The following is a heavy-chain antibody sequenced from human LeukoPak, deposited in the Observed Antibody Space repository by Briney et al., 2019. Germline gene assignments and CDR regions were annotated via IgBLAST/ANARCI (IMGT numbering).Heavy chain of an antibody. CDR2: INHSGST. CDR3: ARVAAAGNEADY. CDR1: GGSFSSYY. Sequence: SETLSLTCAVYGGSFSSYYWSWIRQPPGKGLEWIGEINHSGSTNYNPSLKSRVTISVDTSKNQFSLKLSSVTAADTAVYYCARVAAAGNEADYWGQGTLVTVSS. V-gene: IGHV4-34*01. D-gene: IGHD6-13*01. J-gene: IGHJ4*02.